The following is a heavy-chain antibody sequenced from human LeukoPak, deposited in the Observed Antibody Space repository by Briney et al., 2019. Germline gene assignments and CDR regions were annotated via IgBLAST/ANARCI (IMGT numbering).Heavy chain of an antibody. CDR3: AREDCSGGSCHFDY. CDR2: ISSSGSTV. CDR1: GFTFSSYE. D-gene: IGHD2-15*01. Sequence: GGSLRLSCAASGFTFSSYEMNWVRQAPGKGLEWVSYISSSGSTVYYADSVKGRFTISRDNAKNSLYLQMNSLRAEDTAVYYCAREDCSGGSCHFDYWGQGTLVTVSS. V-gene: IGHV3-48*03. J-gene: IGHJ4*02.